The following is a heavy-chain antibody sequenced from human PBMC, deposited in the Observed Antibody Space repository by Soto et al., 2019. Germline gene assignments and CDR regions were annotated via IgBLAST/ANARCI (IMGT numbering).Heavy chain of an antibody. Sequence: SSVTLSLTCTVSDGSISTYFCNWIRQPAGKGLEWIGRIDNSGNTNYNPSLKSRVTMSADTSRNQFSLKLNSVTAADTAVYYCARGGQDFWSGPFDYWGQGALVTVSS. V-gene: IGHV4-4*07. CDR1: DGSISTYF. J-gene: IGHJ4*02. CDR2: IDNSGNT. D-gene: IGHD3-3*01. CDR3: ARGGQDFWSGPFDY.